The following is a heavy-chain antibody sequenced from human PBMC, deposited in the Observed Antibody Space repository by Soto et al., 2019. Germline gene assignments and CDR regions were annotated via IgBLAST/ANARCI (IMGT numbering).Heavy chain of an antibody. J-gene: IGHJ4*02. V-gene: IGHV4-59*08. Sequence: SETLSLTCTVSGGSISSYYWSWIRQPPGKGLEWIGYIYYSGSTNYNPSLKSRVTISLDTSKNQFSLKLNSVTATALAGYWRARRLAATLDVCGEAALVTLSS. CDR2: IYYSGST. CDR3: ARRLAATLDV. D-gene: IGHD5-12*01. CDR1: GGSISSYY.